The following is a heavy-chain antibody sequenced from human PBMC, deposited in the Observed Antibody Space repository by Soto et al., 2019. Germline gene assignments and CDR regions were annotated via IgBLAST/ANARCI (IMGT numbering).Heavy chain of an antibody. CDR2: ISDDGDST. CDR1: GFTFSDNA. D-gene: IGHD2-2*01. Sequence: EVQLLGSGGGLVQPGGSLRLSCGASGFTFSDNAMTWVRQAPGKGLEWVSSISDDGDSTYYADSVKGRFTISRDNSKNTLFLQMSSLGAEDTAVYYCAKSLSTAVNYGLDVWGQGTSVTVSS. V-gene: IGHV3-23*01. J-gene: IGHJ6*02. CDR3: AKSLSTAVNYGLDV.